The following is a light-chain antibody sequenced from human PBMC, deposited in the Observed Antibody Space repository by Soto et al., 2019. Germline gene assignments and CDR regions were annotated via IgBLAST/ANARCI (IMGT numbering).Light chain of an antibody. V-gene: IGKV1-12*02. Sequence: DIQITQSPSSVSASVGDRVTITCRASQDISTWLAWYQQKPGKAPNILIYAASSLQSGVPSRFRGSGSGTDFTLTISRLQPEDSETYYCQQGNSFLFSFGGGTKVDIK. CDR3: QQGNSFLFS. CDR2: AAS. CDR1: QDISTW. J-gene: IGKJ4*01.